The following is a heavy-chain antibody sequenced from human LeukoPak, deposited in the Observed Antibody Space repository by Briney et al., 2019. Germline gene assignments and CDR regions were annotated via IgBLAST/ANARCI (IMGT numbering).Heavy chain of an antibody. D-gene: IGHD6-13*01. CDR3: ARGGSSSWENWFDP. CDR1: GLTFDEYG. V-gene: IGHV3-20*01. J-gene: IGHJ5*02. Sequence: PRGSLRLSCAASGLTFDEYGMSWVRQAPGKGLEWVSGINWNGGSTGYADSVEGRFTISRDNAKNSLYLQMNSLRAEDTALYHCARGGSSSWENWFDPWGQGTLVTVSS. CDR2: INWNGGST.